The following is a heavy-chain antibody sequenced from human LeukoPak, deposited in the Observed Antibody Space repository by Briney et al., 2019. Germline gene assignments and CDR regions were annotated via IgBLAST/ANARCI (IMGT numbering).Heavy chain of an antibody. Sequence: GGSLRLSCAASGFTFSSYWMSWVRQAPGKGLEWAANIKQDGSEKYYVDSVKGRFTISRDNAKNSLYLQMNSLRAEDTAVYYCARGVGYYYDSSGYYQTFDYWGQGTLVTVSS. D-gene: IGHD3-22*01. J-gene: IGHJ4*02. CDR3: ARGVGYYYDSSGYYQTFDY. CDR1: GFTFSSYW. CDR2: IKQDGSEK. V-gene: IGHV3-7*01.